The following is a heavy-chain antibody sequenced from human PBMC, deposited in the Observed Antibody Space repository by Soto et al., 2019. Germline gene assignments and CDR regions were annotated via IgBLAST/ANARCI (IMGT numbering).Heavy chain of an antibody. V-gene: IGHV3-23*01. D-gene: IGHD3-22*01. CDR1: GFSFRNYA. J-gene: IGHJ6*02. CDR2: ISASAIKT. Sequence: GGSLRLSCAASGFSFRNYAMNWVRQAAGKGLEWVSGISASAIKTHYADSVKGRFTISRDGSKNTLYLQMNSLRTEDTAVYYCAKDFSSAYYYFFGSGMDVWGQGTTVTVSS. CDR3: AKDFSSAYYYFFGSGMDV.